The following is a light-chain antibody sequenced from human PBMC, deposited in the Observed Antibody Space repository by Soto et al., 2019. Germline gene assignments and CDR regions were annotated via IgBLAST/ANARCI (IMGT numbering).Light chain of an antibody. CDR3: QQSYSTLRT. Sequence: DIQMTQKPSTLSAFVGDRVTITCRASQSISSYLNWYQQKPGKAPKLLIYAAPSLQSGVPSRFSGSGSGTDFTLTISSLQPEDFATYYCQQSYSTLRTFGQGTKVDIK. V-gene: IGKV1-39*01. J-gene: IGKJ1*01. CDR2: AAP. CDR1: QSISSY.